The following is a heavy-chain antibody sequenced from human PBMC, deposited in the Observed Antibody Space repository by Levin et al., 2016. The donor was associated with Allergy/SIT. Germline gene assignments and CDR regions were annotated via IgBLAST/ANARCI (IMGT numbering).Heavy chain of an antibody. D-gene: IGHD3-3*01. CDR1: GFTFSSYS. V-gene: IGHV3-21*01. CDR2: ISSSSSYI. J-gene: IGHJ4*02. CDR3: ARFSGYDFWSGYNDY. Sequence: GESLKISCAASGFTFSSYSMNWVRQAPGKGLEWVSSISSSSSYIYYADSVKGRFTISRDNAKNSLYLQMNSLRAEDTAVYYCARFSGYDFWSGYNDYWGQGTLVTVSS.